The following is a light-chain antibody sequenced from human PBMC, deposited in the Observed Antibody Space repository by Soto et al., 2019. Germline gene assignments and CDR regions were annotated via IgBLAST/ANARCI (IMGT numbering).Light chain of an antibody. CDR3: SSYRSSSTPVV. CDR1: SSDVGGYHY. J-gene: IGLJ2*01. V-gene: IGLV2-14*01. Sequence: QSALTQPASVSGSPGQSITISCTGTSSDVGGYHYVSWYQQHPGKAPKLMIYDVSNRPSGVSNRFSGSKSGNTASLTISGLQAEDEADYYCSSYRSSSTPVVFGGGTKVTVL. CDR2: DVS.